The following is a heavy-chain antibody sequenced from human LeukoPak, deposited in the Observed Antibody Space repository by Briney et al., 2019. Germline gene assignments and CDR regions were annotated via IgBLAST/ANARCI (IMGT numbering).Heavy chain of an antibody. D-gene: IGHD2-21*02. CDR2: INSDGSST. J-gene: IGHJ4*02. Sequence: GGSLRLSCAASGLTFSSYWMHWVRQAPWKGLVWVSRINSDGSSTSYADSVKGRFTISRDNAKNTLYLQMNSLRAEDTAVYYCAREGYCGGDCYSSWGQGTLVTVSS. V-gene: IGHV3-74*01. CDR3: AREGYCGGDCYSS. CDR1: GLTFSSYW.